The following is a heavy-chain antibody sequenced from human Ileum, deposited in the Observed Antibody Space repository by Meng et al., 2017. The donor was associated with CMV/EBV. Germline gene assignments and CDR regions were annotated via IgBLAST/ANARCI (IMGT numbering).Heavy chain of an antibody. V-gene: IGHV3-48*03. Sequence: GESLKISCVASGFTFSDAEMSWVRQAPGKGLEWIAYISESADTIYYADSVKGRFTISRDNAQNSLYLQMTTLRAEDTALYYCAKSRGYTVTALSPLDSWGQGTLVTVSS. CDR3: AKSRGYTVTALSPLDS. CDR2: ISESADTI. CDR1: GFTFSDAE. D-gene: IGHD2-21*02. J-gene: IGHJ4*02.